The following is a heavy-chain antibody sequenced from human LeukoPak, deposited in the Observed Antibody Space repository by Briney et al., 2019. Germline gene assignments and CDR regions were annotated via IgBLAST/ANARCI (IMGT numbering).Heavy chain of an antibody. J-gene: IGHJ4*02. CDR3: TRDGAGDYTFDY. D-gene: IGHD4-11*01. Sequence: PGGSLRLSCGASGFTFGDYAMTWFRQAPGKGLEWVGFIRSKAYGGTTDYAASVKGRFFISRDDSTNVAYLQMNSLKTGDTGVYFCTRDGAGDYTFDYWGQGTLVTVSS. V-gene: IGHV3-49*03. CDR2: IRSKAYGGTT. CDR1: GFTFGDYA.